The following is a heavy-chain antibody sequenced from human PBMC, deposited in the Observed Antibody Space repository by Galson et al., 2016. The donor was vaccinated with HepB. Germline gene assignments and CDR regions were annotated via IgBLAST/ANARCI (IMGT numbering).Heavy chain of an antibody. Sequence: ETLSPTCAVSGGAISSGNWWNWVRLPPGKGREWSGQIYHSAPTNYTPSLKSRVAMSIDKSKNQFTLQLSSVTASDTAVYSCAKDGGIVVAGIQNAFDIWGQGTMVTVS. CDR1: GGAISSGNW. D-gene: IGHD6-19*01. V-gene: IGHV4-4*01. CDR3: AKDGGIVVAGIQNAFDI. J-gene: IGHJ3*02. CDR2: IYHSAPT.